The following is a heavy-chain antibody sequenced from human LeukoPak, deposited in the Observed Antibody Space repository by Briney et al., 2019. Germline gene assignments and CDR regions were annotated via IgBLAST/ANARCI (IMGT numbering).Heavy chain of an antibody. CDR2: ISGSGGST. V-gene: IGHV3-23*01. CDR1: GFTFRNYW. CDR3: AKDPLLWFGDYYYGMDV. Sequence: GGSLRLSCAASGFTFRNYWMGWVRQAPGKGLEWVSAISGSGGSTYYADSVKGRFTISRDNSKNTLYLQMNSLRAEDTAVYYCAKDPLLWFGDYYYGMDVWGQGTTVTVSS. D-gene: IGHD3-10*01. J-gene: IGHJ6*02.